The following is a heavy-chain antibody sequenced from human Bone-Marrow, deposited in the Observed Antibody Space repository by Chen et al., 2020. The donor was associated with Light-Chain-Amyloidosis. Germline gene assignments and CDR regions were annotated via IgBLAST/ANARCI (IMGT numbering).Heavy chain of an antibody. Sequence: EVQLVESGGGLLQRGGSLRLSCAASGFTVSFNYMNWVRQAPGKGLEWVSVIYSGGSTYYANSVKGRFTISRDDSKNTLYLQMNSRRAEDTAVYYCARDSVPRKGLDYWGQGTLVTVSS. D-gene: IGHD3-10*01. J-gene: IGHJ4*02. CDR2: IYSGGST. CDR3: ARDSVPRKGLDY. V-gene: IGHV3-66*01. CDR1: GFTVSFNY.